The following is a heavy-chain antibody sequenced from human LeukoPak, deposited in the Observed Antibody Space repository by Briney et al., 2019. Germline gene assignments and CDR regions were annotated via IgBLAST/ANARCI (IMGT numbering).Heavy chain of an antibody. D-gene: IGHD2-21*01. V-gene: IGHV3-30*02. J-gene: IGHJ4*02. CDR2: IRYDGSNK. CDR3: ARDRDWAFDY. CDR1: GFTFSSYG. Sequence: GGSLRLSCAASGFTFSSYGMHWVRQAPGKGLEWVAFIRYDGSNKYYADSVKGRFTISRDNSKNTLSLQMNSLRTEDTAVYYCARDRDWAFDYWGQGMVVTVSS.